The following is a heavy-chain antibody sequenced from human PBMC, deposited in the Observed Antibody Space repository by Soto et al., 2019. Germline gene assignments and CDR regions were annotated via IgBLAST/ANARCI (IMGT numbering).Heavy chain of an antibody. V-gene: IGHV6-1*01. J-gene: IGHJ4*02. CDR1: GDSVSSNSAA. CDR3: ARAGGYCGGDCYGTTLFGY. CDR2: TYYRSKWYN. Sequence: KQSQTLSLTCAISGDSVSSNSAAWNWIRQSPSRGLEWLGRTYYRSKWYNDYAVSVKSRITINPDTSKNQFSLQLNSVTPEDTAVYYCARAGGYCGGDCYGTTLFGYWGQGTLVTVSS. D-gene: IGHD2-21*02.